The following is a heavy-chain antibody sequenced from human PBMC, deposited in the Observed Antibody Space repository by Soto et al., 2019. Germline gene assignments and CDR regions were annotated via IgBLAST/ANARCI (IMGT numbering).Heavy chain of an antibody. D-gene: IGHD2-2*01. Sequence: SETLSLTCAVYGGSFSGYYWSWIRQPPGKGLEWIGEINHSGSTNYNPSLKSRVSISVDTAKNQFSLKLSSVTASDTAVYYCARGHQLLTYDYWGQGTLVTVSS. V-gene: IGHV4-34*01. CDR2: INHSGST. CDR3: ARGHQLLTYDY. CDR1: GGSFSGYY. J-gene: IGHJ4*02.